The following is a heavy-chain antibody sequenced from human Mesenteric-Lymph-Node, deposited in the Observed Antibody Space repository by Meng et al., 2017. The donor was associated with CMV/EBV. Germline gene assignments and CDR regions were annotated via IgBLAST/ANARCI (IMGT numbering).Heavy chain of an antibody. J-gene: IGHJ4*02. CDR3: VKDRSSSGCFLFDY. CDR1: GFTFDDYA. V-gene: IGHV3-9*01. D-gene: IGHD6-25*01. CDR2: ISWNSGGI. Sequence: GGSLRLSCAASGFTFDDYAMHWVRQVPGQGLEWVSGISWNSGGIDSADSVKGRFTISRDNAKNSLYLQMNSLRAEDTALYYCVKDRSSSGCFLFDYWGQGTLVTVSS.